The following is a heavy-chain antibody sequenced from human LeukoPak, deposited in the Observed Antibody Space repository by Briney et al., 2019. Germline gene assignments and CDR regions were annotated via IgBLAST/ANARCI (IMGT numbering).Heavy chain of an antibody. CDR1: GFTFSSYG. CDR3: AKDRVRYYFDY. D-gene: IGHD4-17*01. V-gene: IGHV3-30*18. J-gene: IGHJ4*02. Sequence: PGGSLRLSCAASGFTFSSYGMHWVRQAPGKGLEWVAVISYDGSNKYYADSVKGRFTISRDNSKNTLYLQMNSLRAEDTAVYYCAKDRVRYYFDYWGQGTLVTVSS. CDR2: ISYDGSNK.